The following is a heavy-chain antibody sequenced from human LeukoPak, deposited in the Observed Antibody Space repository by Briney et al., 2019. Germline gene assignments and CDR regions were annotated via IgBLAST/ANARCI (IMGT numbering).Heavy chain of an antibody. Sequence: GASVKVSCKASGGTFSNHAISWVRQAPGQGLEWMGGIIPIFGTPNYAQKFQGRVTITADESTSTAYMELSRLRSEDTAVYYCARPITYYYDSSCYYYPGFDYWGQGTLVTVSS. D-gene: IGHD3-22*01. CDR3: ARPITYYYDSSCYYYPGFDY. CDR2: IIPIFGTP. V-gene: IGHV1-69*13. J-gene: IGHJ4*02. CDR1: GGTFSNHA.